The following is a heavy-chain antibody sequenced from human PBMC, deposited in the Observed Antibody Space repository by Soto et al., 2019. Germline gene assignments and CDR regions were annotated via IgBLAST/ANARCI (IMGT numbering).Heavy chain of an antibody. Sequence: EVQLVESGGGLVQPGGSLRLSCAASGFTFSSYWMSWVRQAPGKGLEWVANIKQDGSEKYYVDSVKGRFTISRDNAKNSLYLQMNSLRAEDTAVYYCARVAAAAGYYYYYYMDVWGKGTTVTVSS. CDR1: GFTFSSYW. D-gene: IGHD6-13*01. CDR3: ARVAAAAGYYYYYYMDV. V-gene: IGHV3-7*01. CDR2: IKQDGSEK. J-gene: IGHJ6*03.